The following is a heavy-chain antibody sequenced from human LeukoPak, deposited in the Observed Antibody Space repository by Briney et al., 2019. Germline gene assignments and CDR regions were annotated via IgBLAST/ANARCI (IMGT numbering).Heavy chain of an antibody. D-gene: IGHD6-13*01. Sequence: SETLSLTCTVSGDSISSGRNYWGWIRQSPGKGLEWIGSIYYNGNSYYNPSLKSRVTISVDTSKNQFSLKLSSVTAADTAVYYCACFVAAAGNFQHWGQGTLVTVSS. V-gene: IGHV4-39*07. CDR1: GDSISSGRNY. CDR2: IYYNGNS. CDR3: ACFVAAAGNFQH. J-gene: IGHJ1*01.